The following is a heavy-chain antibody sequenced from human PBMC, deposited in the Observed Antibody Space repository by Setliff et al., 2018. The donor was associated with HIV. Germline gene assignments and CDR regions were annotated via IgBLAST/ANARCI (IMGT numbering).Heavy chain of an antibody. D-gene: IGHD6-19*01. Sequence: SETLSLTCAVYGGSFSGFYWTFIRQSPGKGLEWIGEVTHSGTTTYDPSLKSRITISVDPSKNQFSLKLTSVTAADMGVYYCARGRKKTLAVSGTRYFDFWGQGTLVTVSS. V-gene: IGHV4-34*01. CDR1: GGSFSGFY. CDR3: ARGRKKTLAVSGTRYFDF. J-gene: IGHJ4*02. CDR2: VTHSGTT.